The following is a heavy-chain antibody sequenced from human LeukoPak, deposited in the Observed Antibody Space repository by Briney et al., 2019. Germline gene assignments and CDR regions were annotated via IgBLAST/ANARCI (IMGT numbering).Heavy chain of an antibody. CDR1: GFTCSSYE. Sequence: PGGSLRLSCAASGFTCSSYEMNWVRQAPGKGLEWVSYISSSGSTIYYADSVKDRFTISRDNAKNSLYLQMNSLRAEDTAVYYCARDNYGSGISYYYGMDVRGQGTTVTVSS. J-gene: IGHJ6*02. CDR3: ARDNYGSGISYYYGMDV. V-gene: IGHV3-48*03. D-gene: IGHD3-10*01. CDR2: ISSSGSTI.